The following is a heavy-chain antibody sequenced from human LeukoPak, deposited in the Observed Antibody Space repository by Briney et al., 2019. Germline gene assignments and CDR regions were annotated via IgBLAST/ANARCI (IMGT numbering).Heavy chain of an antibody. J-gene: IGHJ4*02. CDR2: ISSSSRYT. Sequence: GGSLRLSCAASGFTFSDYYMSWIRQAPGKGLEWVSHISSSSRYTNYADSVKGRFTISRDNAKNSLYLQMNSLRAEDTAMYYCATLSAGDILVVPAAVDYWGQGTLVTVSS. CDR3: ATLSAGDILVVPAAVDY. V-gene: IGHV3-11*03. CDR1: GFTFSDYY. D-gene: IGHD2-2*01.